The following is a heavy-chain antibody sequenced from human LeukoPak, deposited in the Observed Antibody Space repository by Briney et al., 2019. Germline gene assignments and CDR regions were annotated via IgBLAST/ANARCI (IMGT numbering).Heavy chain of an antibody. CDR3: ARDRKYYYDSSGYYNYYFDY. CDR2: IYTSGST. J-gene: IGHJ4*02. D-gene: IGHD3-22*01. V-gene: IGHV4-61*02. CDR1: GGSISSGSYY. Sequence: SQTLSLTCTVSGGSISSGSYYWSWIRQPAGKGLEWSGRIYTSGSTNYNPSLKSRVTLSVDTSKNQFSLKLSSVTAADTAVYYCARDRKYYYDSSGYYNYYFDYWGQGTLVTVSS.